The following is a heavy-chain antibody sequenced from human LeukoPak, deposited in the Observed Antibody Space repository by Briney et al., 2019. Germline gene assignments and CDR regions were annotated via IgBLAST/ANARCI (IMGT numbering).Heavy chain of an antibody. Sequence: PSETLSLTCAVYGGSFSGYYWSWIRQPPGKGLEWIGEINHSGSTNYNPSLKSRVTISVDTSKNQFSLKLSSVTAEDTALYYCARAKNQYSSGSTGAFDIWGQGTMVTVSS. J-gene: IGHJ3*02. CDR1: GGSFSGYY. CDR2: INHSGST. D-gene: IGHD6-19*01. CDR3: ARAKNQYSSGSTGAFDI. V-gene: IGHV4-34*01.